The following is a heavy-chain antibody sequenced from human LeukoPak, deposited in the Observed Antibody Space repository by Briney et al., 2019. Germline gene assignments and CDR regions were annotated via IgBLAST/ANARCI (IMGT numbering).Heavy chain of an antibody. J-gene: IGHJ3*02. CDR2: IYYSGST. CDR3: AREDYYDSGNDI. D-gene: IGHD3-10*01. Sequence: SETLSLTCTVSGGSISSYYWSWIRQPPGKGLEWIGYIYYSGSTNYNPSLKSRVTISVDTSKNQFSLKLSSVTAADAAVYYCAREDYYDSGNDIWGQGTMVTVSS. V-gene: IGHV4-59*01. CDR1: GGSISSYY.